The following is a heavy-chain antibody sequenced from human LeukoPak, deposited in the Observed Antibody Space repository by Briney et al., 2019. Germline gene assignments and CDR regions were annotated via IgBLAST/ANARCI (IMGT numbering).Heavy chain of an antibody. J-gene: IGHJ3*02. CDR2: IIPLFGTA. D-gene: IGHD4-17*01. Sequence: SVKVSCKASGDTFSSFAVSWVRQASGQGLEWTGRIIPLFGTADYAQRYQGRVTISADNSLNTAYLELSSLTSEDTAVYYCASPYDYGDHYLDALHIWGQGTIVTVSS. V-gene: IGHV1-69*06. CDR3: ASPYDYGDHYLDALHI. CDR1: GDTFSSFA.